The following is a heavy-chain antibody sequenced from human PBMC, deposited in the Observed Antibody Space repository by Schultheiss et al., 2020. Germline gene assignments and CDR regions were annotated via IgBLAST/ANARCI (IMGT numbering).Heavy chain of an antibody. CDR3: ARLMKGGMYYFDY. J-gene: IGHJ4*02. D-gene: IGHD3-16*01. CDR2: INHSGST. CDR1: GGSVSDYF. V-gene: IGHV4-34*01. Sequence: SETLSLTCAVYGGSVSDYFWRWIRQSPGKGLEWIGEINHSGSTNYNPSLKSRVIISLDTPKNQFSLKLSSVTAADTAVYYCARLMKGGMYYFDYWGQGTLVTVSS.